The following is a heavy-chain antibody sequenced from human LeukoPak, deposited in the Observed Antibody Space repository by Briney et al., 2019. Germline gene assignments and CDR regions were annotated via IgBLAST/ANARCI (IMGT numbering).Heavy chain of an antibody. CDR3: AKDLEYSSGWYHFDY. V-gene: IGHV3-23*01. Sequence: PGGSLRFSCAASGFTFSSYAMSWVRQAPGKGLEWVSAISGSGGSTYYADSVKGRFTVSRDNSKNTLYLQMNSLRAEDTAVYYCAKDLEYSSGWYHFDYWGQGTLVTVSS. CDR1: GFTFSSYA. D-gene: IGHD6-19*01. CDR2: ISGSGGST. J-gene: IGHJ4*02.